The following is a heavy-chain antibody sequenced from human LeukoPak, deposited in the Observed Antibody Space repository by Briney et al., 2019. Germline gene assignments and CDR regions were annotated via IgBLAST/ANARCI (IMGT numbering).Heavy chain of an antibody. V-gene: IGHV1-46*01. D-gene: IGHD6-13*01. J-gene: IGHJ1*01. CDR3: ARARAAAGAQYFQH. CDR2: IYTNDGSA. Sequence: GASVKVCCKASGYTFTSYYLHWVRQAPGQRPEWMGIIYTNDGSARYAQKFQGRVTMTRDTSTGTVYMELSSLSSDDTAVYYCARARAAAGAQYFQHWGQGTLVSASS. CDR1: GYTFTSYY.